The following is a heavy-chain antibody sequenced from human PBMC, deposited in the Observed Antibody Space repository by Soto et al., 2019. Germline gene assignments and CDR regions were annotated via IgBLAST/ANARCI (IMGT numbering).Heavy chain of an antibody. CDR1: GFTFTNYA. CDR2: ILSDGNTK. Sequence: QVQLVESGGGVVQPGRSLRLSCAASGFTFTNYAMHWVRQAPGKGLEWVALILSDGNTKYYADSVKGRLTISRDNSENTEFLQMNSLRAEDTAVYYCARGVMGISYESSGFEYWGQGALVTVSS. J-gene: IGHJ4*02. V-gene: IGHV3-33*05. D-gene: IGHD3-22*01. CDR3: ARGVMGISYESSGFEY.